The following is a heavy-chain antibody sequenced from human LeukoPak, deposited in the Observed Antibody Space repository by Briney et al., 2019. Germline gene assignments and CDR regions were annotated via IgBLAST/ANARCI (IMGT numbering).Heavy chain of an antibody. Sequence: GGSLRLSCATSGFAFGSESMNWVHQAPGKGLEWISYTSSSSVTIYYADSVEGRFTISKDNAENTLYLQMNSLRVEDTAVYYCAREGVGYGYYGYMDVWGKGTTVTVSS. J-gene: IGHJ6*03. CDR3: AREGVGYGYYGYMDV. D-gene: IGHD3-3*01. CDR2: TSSSSVTI. V-gene: IGHV3-48*04. CDR1: GFAFGSES.